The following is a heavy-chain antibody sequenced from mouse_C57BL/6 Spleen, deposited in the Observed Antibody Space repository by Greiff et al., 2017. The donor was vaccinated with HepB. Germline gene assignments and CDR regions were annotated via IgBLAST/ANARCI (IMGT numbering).Heavy chain of an antibody. J-gene: IGHJ2*01. D-gene: IGHD2-1*01. Sequence: VQLVESGPELVKPGASVKISCKASGYAFSSSWMNWVKQRPGKGLEWIGRIYPGDGDTNYNGKFKGKATLTADKSSSTAYMQLSSLTSEDSAVYFGARRYGNYGGYFDYWGQGTTLTVSS. CDR2: IYPGDGDT. CDR1: GYAFSSSW. CDR3: ARRYGNYGGYFDY. V-gene: IGHV1-82*01.